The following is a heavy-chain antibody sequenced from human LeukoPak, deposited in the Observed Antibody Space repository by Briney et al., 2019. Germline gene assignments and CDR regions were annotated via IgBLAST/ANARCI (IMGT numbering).Heavy chain of an antibody. CDR1: GYTFTSYD. J-gene: IGHJ4*02. V-gene: IGHV1-8*03. CDR3: ARYSGSYYYFDY. CDR2: MNPNSGNT. D-gene: IGHD1-26*01. Sequence: ASVKVSCKASGYTFTSYDINWVRPATGQGHEWMGWMNPNSGNTGYAQKFQGRVTITRNTSISTAYMELSSLRSEDTAVYYCARYSGSYYYFDYWGQGTLFTVSS.